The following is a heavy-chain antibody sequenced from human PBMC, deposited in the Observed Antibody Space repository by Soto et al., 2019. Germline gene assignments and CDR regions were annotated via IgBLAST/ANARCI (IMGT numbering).Heavy chain of an antibody. V-gene: IGHV1-18*01. D-gene: IGHD1-26*01. CDR2: ISAYNGNT. J-gene: IGHJ4*02. CDR1: GYTFTSYG. Sequence: QVQLVQSGAEVKKPGASVKVSCKASGYTFTSYGISWVRQAPGQGLEWMGWISAYNGNTKYAQKLQGRVTTTTDTSTSTADMELRSLRSDDTAGYYCARDLGGSYYAPVDYWGQGTLVTVSS. CDR3: ARDLGGSYYAPVDY.